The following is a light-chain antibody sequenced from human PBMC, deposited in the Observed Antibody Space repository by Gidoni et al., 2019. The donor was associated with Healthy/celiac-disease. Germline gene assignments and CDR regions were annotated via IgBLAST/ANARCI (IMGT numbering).Light chain of an antibody. V-gene: IGKV3-15*01. CDR2: GAS. CDR1: QSVSSN. J-gene: IGKJ2*01. CDR3: QQYNNWPRT. Sequence: EIVMTQSPATLSVSPGERATLSCRASQSVSSNLAWYQQKPGQAPRLLIYGASTRATGIPARFSGSGSGTEFTLTISSLQSEDFAVYYCQQYNNWPRTFXQXTKLESK.